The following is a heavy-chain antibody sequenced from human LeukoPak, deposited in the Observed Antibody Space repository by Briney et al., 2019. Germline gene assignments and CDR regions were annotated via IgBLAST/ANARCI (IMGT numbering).Heavy chain of an antibody. V-gene: IGHV3-7*01. Sequence: PGGSLRLSCAASGFTFISYWMSWVRQAPGKGLEWVANIKQDGSEKYYVDSVKGRFTISRDNAKNSLYLQMNSLRAEDTAVYYCARMTAIRLYFDYWGQGTLVTVSS. CDR2: IKQDGSEK. CDR1: GFTFISYW. J-gene: IGHJ4*02. CDR3: ARMTAIRLYFDY. D-gene: IGHD2-21*02.